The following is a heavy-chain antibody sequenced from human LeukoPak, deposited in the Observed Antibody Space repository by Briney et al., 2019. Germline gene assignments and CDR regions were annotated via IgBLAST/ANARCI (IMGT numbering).Heavy chain of an antibody. V-gene: IGHV4-59*01. CDR2: IYHSGST. CDR1: GGSISSYY. Sequence: SETLSLTCTVSGGSISSYYWSWIRQPPGKGLEWIGYIYHSGSTNHNPSLKSRVTISVDTSKNQFSLKLSSVTAADTAVYYCARDGYSGNDGIWGQGTLVTVSS. J-gene: IGHJ4*02. CDR3: ARDGYSGNDGI. D-gene: IGHD5-12*01.